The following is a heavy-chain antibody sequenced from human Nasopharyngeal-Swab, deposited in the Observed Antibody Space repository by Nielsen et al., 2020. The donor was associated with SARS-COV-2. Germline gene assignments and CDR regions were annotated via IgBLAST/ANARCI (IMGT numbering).Heavy chain of an antibody. CDR3: AREAYYCGSGTYDS. D-gene: IGHD3-10*01. CDR2: LYYSGIT. V-gene: IGHV4-59*01. Sequence: WIRQPPGKGLEWIGYLYYSGITNYNPSLMSRVTISIDKSKNQFSLNLSSVNAADTAVYFCAREAYYCGSGTYDSWGQGTLVPSPQ. J-gene: IGHJ4*02.